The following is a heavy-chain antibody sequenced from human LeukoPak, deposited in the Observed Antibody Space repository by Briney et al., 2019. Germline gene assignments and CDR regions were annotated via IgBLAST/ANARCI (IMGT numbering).Heavy chain of an antibody. J-gene: IGHJ4*02. Sequence: SVKVSCKASGGTFSSYAISWVRQAPGQGLEWMGGIIPIFGTANYAQKFQGRVTITADESTSTAYMELSSLRSEDTAVYYCASSIVGATGGYFDYWGQGTLVTVSS. CDR1: GGTFSSYA. D-gene: IGHD1-26*01. CDR3: ASSIVGATGGYFDY. CDR2: IIPIFGTA. V-gene: IGHV1-69*13.